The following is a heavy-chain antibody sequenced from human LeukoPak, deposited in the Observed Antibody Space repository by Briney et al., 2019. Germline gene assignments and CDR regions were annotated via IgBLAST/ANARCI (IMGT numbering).Heavy chain of an antibody. V-gene: IGHV4-38-2*02. CDR1: GYSISSGYY. CDR2: IYHSGST. CDR3: ARDGRLSSAIDY. D-gene: IGHD3-10*02. Sequence: SETLSLTCTVSGYSISSGYYWGWIRQPPGKGLEWIGNIYHSGSTYYNPSLKSRVTIPVDTSKNQFSLKLSSVTAADTAVYYCARDGRLSSAIDYWGQGTLVTVSS. J-gene: IGHJ4*02.